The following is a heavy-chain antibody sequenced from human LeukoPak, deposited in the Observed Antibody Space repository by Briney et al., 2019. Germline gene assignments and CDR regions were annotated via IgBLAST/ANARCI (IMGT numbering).Heavy chain of an antibody. Sequence: SETLSLTCAVYGGSFSGYYWGWIRPPPGKGLEWIWEINQSGSTNYNPSLKSRVTISVDTSKNQFSLKLSSVTAADTAIYYCARLYGSGSYYRHWGQGTLVTVSS. V-gene: IGHV4-34*01. CDR2: INQSGST. CDR1: GGSFSGYY. J-gene: IGHJ4*02. D-gene: IGHD3-10*01. CDR3: ARLYGSGSYYRH.